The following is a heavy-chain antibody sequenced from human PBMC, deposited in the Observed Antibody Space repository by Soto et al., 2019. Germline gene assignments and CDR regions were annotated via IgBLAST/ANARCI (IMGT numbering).Heavy chain of an antibody. CDR2: VSADGSSQ. CDR1: GFTFSNYA. V-gene: IGHV3-30-3*01. CDR3: AGEAFDS. Sequence: QVQLVESGGGVVQPGRSLRLSCVASGFTFSNYAMEWVRQAPGKGLEWVAVVSADGSSQNRAVSVRGRFTVSRDNSKNTVYLQMNSLRIEDTATYYCAGEAFDSWGQGTLVAVSS. J-gene: IGHJ4*02.